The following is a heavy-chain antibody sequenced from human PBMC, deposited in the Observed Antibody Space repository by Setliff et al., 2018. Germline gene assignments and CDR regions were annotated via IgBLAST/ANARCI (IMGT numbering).Heavy chain of an antibody. D-gene: IGHD2-15*01. J-gene: IGHJ4*02. CDR1: GHTFTGRH. CDR2: MNPNSGNT. V-gene: IGHV1-8*03. CDR3: ARGGTLVDY. Sequence: ASVKVSCKASGHTFTGRHLHWVRQATGQGLEWMGWMNPNSGNTGYAQKFQGRVTITRNTSISTAYMELSSLRSEDTAVYYCARGGTLVDYWGQGTLVTVSS.